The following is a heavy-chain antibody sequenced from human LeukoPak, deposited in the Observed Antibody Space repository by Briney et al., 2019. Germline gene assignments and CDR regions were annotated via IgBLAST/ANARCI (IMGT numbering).Heavy chain of an antibody. CDR2: IYTSGST. D-gene: IGHD1-26*01. J-gene: IGHJ3*02. CDR3: ARDTLSLVGVDAFDI. Sequence: SETLSLTCTVSGGSISSYYWSWIRQPPGKGLEWIGRIYTSGSTNYNPSLKSRVTMSVDTSKNHFSLNLSSVTAADTAVYYCARDTLSLVGVDAFDIWGQGTMVTVSS. V-gene: IGHV4-4*07. CDR1: GGSISSYY.